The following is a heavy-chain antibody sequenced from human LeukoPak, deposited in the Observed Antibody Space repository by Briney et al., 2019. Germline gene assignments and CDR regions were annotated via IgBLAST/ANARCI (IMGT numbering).Heavy chain of an antibody. CDR1: TFAFSSYA. D-gene: IGHD2-2*01. Sequence: GGSLRLSCAASTFAFSSYAMTWVRQAPGKGLEWVSSITATGGISYADSVKGRFTISRDNSKSTLYLQMNSLRAEDTAVYYCAKDLERSVGHTLSSTTCYGSWGQGTLVTVSS. CDR3: AKDLERSVGHTLSSTTCYGS. V-gene: IGHV3-23*01. J-gene: IGHJ5*02. CDR2: ITATGGIS.